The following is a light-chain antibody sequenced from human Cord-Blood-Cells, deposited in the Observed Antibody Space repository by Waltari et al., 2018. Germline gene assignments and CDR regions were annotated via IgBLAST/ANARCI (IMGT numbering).Light chain of an antibody. CDR3: CSYAGSYTLV. V-gene: IGLV2-11*01. CDR1: SSDVCGYHY. Sequence: SALTQPRSVSGSPGQSVTISCTGTSSDVCGYHYVSWYQQHPGKAPKLMIYDVSKRPSGVPDRFSGSKSGNTASLTISGLQAEDEADYYCCSYAGSYTLVFGGGTKLTVL. J-gene: IGLJ2*01. CDR2: DVS.